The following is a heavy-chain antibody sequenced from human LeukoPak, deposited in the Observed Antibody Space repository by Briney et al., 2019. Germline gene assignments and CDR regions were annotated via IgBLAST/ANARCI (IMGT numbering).Heavy chain of an antibody. CDR2: IYPGNSDT. Sequence: GESLKISCKGSGYSFTSYWIGWVRQMPGKGREWMGIIYPGNSDTRYSPSFQGQVTISEDKSISTDYLQWSSLKASDTAMYYCARQRITSGVDYWGQGTLVTVSP. V-gene: IGHV5-51*01. D-gene: IGHD3-10*01. CDR1: GYSFTSYW. J-gene: IGHJ4*02. CDR3: ARQRITSGVDY.